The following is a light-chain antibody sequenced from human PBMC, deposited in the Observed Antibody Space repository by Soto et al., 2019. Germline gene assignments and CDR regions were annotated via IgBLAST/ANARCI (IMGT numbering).Light chain of an antibody. J-gene: IGKJ1*01. CDR1: QSISSY. CDR3: QQSYSTPQT. CDR2: AAS. V-gene: IGKV1-39*01. Sequence: DIQMTQSPSSLSASVGDRVTIPCRASQSISSYLNWYQQKPGKAPKLLIYAASSLQSGVPSRFSGSGSGTDFTLTISSLQPEDFATYYCQQSYSTPQTFCQGTKVEIK.